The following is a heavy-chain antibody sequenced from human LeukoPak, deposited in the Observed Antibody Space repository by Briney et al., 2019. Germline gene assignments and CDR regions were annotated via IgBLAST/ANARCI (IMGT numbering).Heavy chain of an antibody. CDR1: GFTVSSYG. V-gene: IGHV3-23*01. D-gene: IGHD3-10*01. Sequence: PGGSLRLSCVVSGFTVSSYGVTWVRQAPGKGLEWVSGISNSGNTYYTDSVKGRFTLSSDNPKNTLYLEMNSLRTEDTAVYYCAKWDGFGSDWGQGTLVTVTS. CDR3: AKWDGFGSD. J-gene: IGHJ4*02. CDR2: ISNSGNT.